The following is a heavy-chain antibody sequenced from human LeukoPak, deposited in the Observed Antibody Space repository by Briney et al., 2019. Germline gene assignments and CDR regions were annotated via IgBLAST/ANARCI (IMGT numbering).Heavy chain of an antibody. Sequence: PGGSLRLSCAASGFTFSSYSMNWVRQAPGKGLEWVSSISSSSSYIYYADSVKGRFTISRDNAKNSLYLQMNSLRAEDTAVYYCARAMVRGVNIFDYWGQGTLVTVSS. CDR1: GFTFSSYS. J-gene: IGHJ4*02. D-gene: IGHD3-10*01. CDR2: ISSSSSYI. V-gene: IGHV3-21*01. CDR3: ARAMVRGVNIFDY.